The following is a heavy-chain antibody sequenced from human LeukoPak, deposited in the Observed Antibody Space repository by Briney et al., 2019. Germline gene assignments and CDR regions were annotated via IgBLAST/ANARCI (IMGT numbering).Heavy chain of an antibody. D-gene: IGHD3-3*01. V-gene: IGHV1-3*01. CDR1: GYTFTTYP. CDR2: INAGNGDT. CDR3: ARDRDRFTIFGAPIARFYYDMDV. Sequence: ASVKVSCKTSGYTFTTYPMHWVRQAPGQKLEWMRWINAGNGDTKYSQKFQGRVTITRDTSASTAYMELSSLRSEDTAVYYCARDRDRFTIFGAPIARFYYDMDVWGQGTTVTVSS. J-gene: IGHJ6*02.